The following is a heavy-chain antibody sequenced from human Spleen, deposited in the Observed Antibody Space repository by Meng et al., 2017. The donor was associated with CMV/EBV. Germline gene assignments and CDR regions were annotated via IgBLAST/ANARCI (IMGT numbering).Heavy chain of an antibody. D-gene: IGHD2-21*01. CDR1: GFTFSSYA. V-gene: IGHV3-23*01. Sequence: GESLKISCAASGFTFSSYAMSWVRQAPGKGLEWVSAISGSGGSTYYADSVKGRFTISRDNSKNTLYLQMGSLRAEDMAVYYCARPYGVYYYYGMDVWGQGTTVTVSS. CDR3: ARPYGVYYYYGMDV. J-gene: IGHJ6*02. CDR2: ISGSGGST.